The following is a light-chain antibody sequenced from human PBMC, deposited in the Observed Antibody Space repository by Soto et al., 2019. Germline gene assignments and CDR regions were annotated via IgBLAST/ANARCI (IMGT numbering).Light chain of an antibody. CDR2: GAS. CDR1: QSVSSN. Sequence: MSKSPAAVSVSPGERATLPCRASQSVSSNLAWYQQKPVQAPRLLIYGASTRATGIPARFSGRGSGADFTLTIIILGPDGFADRSALPPFIPLTFG. CDR3: LPPFIPLT. J-gene: IGKJ5*01. V-gene: IGKV3-15*01.